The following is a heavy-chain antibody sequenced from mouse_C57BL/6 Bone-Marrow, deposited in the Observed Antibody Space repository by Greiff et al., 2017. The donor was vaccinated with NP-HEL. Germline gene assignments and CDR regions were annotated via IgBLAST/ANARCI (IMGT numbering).Heavy chain of an antibody. CDR3: ARSTYYSNYVPIDY. CDR2: IDPSDSYT. D-gene: IGHD2-5*01. CDR1: GYTFTSYW. V-gene: IGHV1-59*01. J-gene: IGHJ4*01. Sequence: QVQLKQPGAELVRPGTSVKLSCKASGYTFTSYWMHWVKQRPGQGLEWIGVIDPSDSYTNYNQKFKGKATLTVDTSSSTAYMQLSSLTSEDSAVYYCARSTYYSNYVPIDYWGQGPSVTVSS.